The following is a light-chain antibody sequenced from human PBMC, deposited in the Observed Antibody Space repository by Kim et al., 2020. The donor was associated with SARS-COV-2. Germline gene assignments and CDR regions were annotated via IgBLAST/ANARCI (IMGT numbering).Light chain of an antibody. CDR1: QSVSRW. J-gene: IGKJ1*01. CDR2: DGS. V-gene: IGKV1-5*01. CDR3: QHRQT. Sequence: STLSASVGDRVTLTCRASQSVSRWLAWYQQKPGKAPKLLIYDGSNLQSGVLSRFSGSGSGTEFTLTISSLKPDDFAIYYCQHRQTFGQGTKVDIK.